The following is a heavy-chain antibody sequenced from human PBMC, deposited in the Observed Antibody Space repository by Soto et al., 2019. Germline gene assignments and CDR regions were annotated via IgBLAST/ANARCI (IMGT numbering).Heavy chain of an antibody. Sequence: GGSLRLSCAASGFTFSSYGMHWVRQAPGKGLEWVAVIWYDGSNKYYADSVKGRFTISRDNSKNTLYLQMNSLRAEDTAVYYCARGSVDFYYYFDYWGQGTLVTVSS. V-gene: IGHV3-33*01. CDR1: GFTFSSYG. J-gene: IGHJ4*02. CDR2: IWYDGSNK. CDR3: ARGSVDFYYYFDY. D-gene: IGHD1-26*01.